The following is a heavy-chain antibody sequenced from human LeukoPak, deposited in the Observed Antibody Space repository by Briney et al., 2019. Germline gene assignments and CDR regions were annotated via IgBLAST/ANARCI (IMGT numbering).Heavy chain of an antibody. J-gene: IGHJ4*02. CDR3: ARRLEPYYYSSGSYGGNPFDY. CDR2: IYHSGST. D-gene: IGHD3-10*01. V-gene: IGHV4-4*02. Sequence: SGTLSLTCAVSGGSISSSNWWSWVRQPPGKGLEWIGEIYHSGSTNYNPSLKSRVTISVDTSKNQFSLKLSSVTAADTAVYYCARRLEPYYYSSGSYGGNPFDYWGQGTLVTVSS. CDR1: GGSISSSNW.